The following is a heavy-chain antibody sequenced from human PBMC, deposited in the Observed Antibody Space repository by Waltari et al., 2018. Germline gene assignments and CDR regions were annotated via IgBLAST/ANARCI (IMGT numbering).Heavy chain of an antibody. CDR1: GFTFSTYG. D-gene: IGHD4-17*01. CDR2: ILYDGSKK. J-gene: IGHJ4*02. CDR3: ARDRDGDGYFDY. Sequence: QVQLVESGGGVVQPGRYLRLSCAASGFTFSTYGMYWVRQAPGKGLEWVAVILYDGSKKYYADPVKCRFTISRDNSKNTLYLQMNSLRAEDTAMYYCARDRDGDGYFDYWGQGTLVTVSS. V-gene: IGHV3-33*05.